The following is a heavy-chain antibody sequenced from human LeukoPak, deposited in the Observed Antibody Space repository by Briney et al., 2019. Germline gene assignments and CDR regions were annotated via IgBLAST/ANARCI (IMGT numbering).Heavy chain of an antibody. V-gene: IGHV1-2*02. Sequence: GASVKVSCKASGYTSTGYYIHWVRQAPGQGLEWMGWISPNSEDTQYAQNIRGRVTMTRDTSISTTYMELSGLTSDDTAIYYCARDVSWGGSAFDYWGQGTLVTVSS. CDR2: ISPNSEDT. D-gene: IGHD3-3*01. CDR1: GYTSTGYY. J-gene: IGHJ4*02. CDR3: ARDVSWGGSAFDY.